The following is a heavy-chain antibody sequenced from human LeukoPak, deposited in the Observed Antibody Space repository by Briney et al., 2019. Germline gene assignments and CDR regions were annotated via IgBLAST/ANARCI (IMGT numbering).Heavy chain of an antibody. J-gene: IGHJ4*02. CDR1: GYSFTSYW. CDR3: ARHEEWELPNFDY. V-gene: IGHV5-10-1*01. Sequence: PAESLKISCKGSGYSFTSYWISWVRQMPGKGLEWMGRIDPSDSYTNYSPSFQGHVTISADKSISTAYLQWSSLKASDTAMYYCARHEEWELPNFDYWGQGTLVTVSS. CDR2: IDPSDSYT. D-gene: IGHD1-26*01.